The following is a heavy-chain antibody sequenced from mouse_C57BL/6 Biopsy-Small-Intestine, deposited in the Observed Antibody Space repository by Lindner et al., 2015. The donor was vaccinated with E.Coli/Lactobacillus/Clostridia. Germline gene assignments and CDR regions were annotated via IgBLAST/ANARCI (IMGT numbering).Heavy chain of an antibody. CDR3: ARSYGNSFDY. V-gene: IGHV1-80*01. Sequence: VQLQESGAELVKPEASVKISCKASGYAFSIYWMNWVKQRPGKGLEWIGQIYPGDGDTNYNGKFKGKATLTADKSSSTAYMQLSSLTSEDSAVYFCARSYGNSFDYWGQGTTLTVSS. CDR1: GYAFSIYW. J-gene: IGHJ2*01. D-gene: IGHD2-1*01. CDR2: IYPGDGDT.